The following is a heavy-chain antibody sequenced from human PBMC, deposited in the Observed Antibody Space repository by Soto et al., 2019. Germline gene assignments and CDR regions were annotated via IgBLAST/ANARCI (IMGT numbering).Heavy chain of an antibody. CDR3: ALANTDYPAFDP. Sequence: QVQLQESGPGLVKPSGTLSLTCAVSGGSISSSNWWSWVRQPPGKGLEWIGEIYHSGSANYNPSRQSRVTISVDKSKIQFSLKLSSVTAADTAVYYCALANTDYPAFDPWGQGTLVTVSS. CDR2: IYHSGSA. CDR1: GGSISSSNW. V-gene: IGHV4-4*02. J-gene: IGHJ5*02. D-gene: IGHD3-10*01.